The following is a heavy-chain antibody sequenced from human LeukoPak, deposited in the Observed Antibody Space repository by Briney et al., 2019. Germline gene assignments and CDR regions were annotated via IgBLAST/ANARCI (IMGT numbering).Heavy chain of an antibody. CDR3: AKDGGDGVNFHY. CDR2: IRYEGTSK. Sequence: PGRSLRLSCAASGFIFSTYGMHWVRQAPGKGLEWVTFIRYEGTSKYYADSVKGRFTISRDNSKNTLYLQMNSLRAEDTAVYYCAKDGGDGVNFHYWGQGTLVAVSS. D-gene: IGHD2-21*02. CDR1: GFIFSTYG. V-gene: IGHV3-30*02. J-gene: IGHJ4*02.